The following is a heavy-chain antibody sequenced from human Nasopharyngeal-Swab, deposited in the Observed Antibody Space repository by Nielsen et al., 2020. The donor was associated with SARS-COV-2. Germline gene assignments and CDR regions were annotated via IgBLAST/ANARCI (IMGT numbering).Heavy chain of an antibody. Sequence: ASVKVSCKASGYTFTGYYMHWVRQAPGQGLEWMGRINPNSGGTNYARKFQGRVTMTRDTSISTAYMELSRLRSDDTAVYYCASPRNRDGYNSFDYWGQGTLVTVSS. CDR1: GYTFTGYY. CDR3: ASPRNRDGYNSFDY. CDR2: INPNSGGT. D-gene: IGHD5-24*01. V-gene: IGHV1-2*06. J-gene: IGHJ4*02.